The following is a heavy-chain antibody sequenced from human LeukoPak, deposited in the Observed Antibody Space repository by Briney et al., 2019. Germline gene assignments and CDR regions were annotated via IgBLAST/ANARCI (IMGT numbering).Heavy chain of an antibody. Sequence: SGGSLRLSCAASGFTFSNAWMSWVRQAPGKGLEWVGRIKSKTDGGTTDYAAPVKGTFTISRDDSKNTLYLQMNSLKTEDTAVYYCTTVPDFWSGYVGYWGQGTLVTVSS. CDR2: IKSKTDGGTT. V-gene: IGHV3-15*01. J-gene: IGHJ4*02. CDR3: TTVPDFWSGYVGY. CDR1: GFTFSNAW. D-gene: IGHD3-3*01.